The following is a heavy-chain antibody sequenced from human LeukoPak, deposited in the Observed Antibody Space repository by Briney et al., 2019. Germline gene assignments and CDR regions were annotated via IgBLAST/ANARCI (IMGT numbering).Heavy chain of an antibody. CDR1: GDSISSSNW. CDR2: IYHSGST. J-gene: IGHJ5*02. Sequence: TSGTLSLTCAVSGDSISSSNWWGWVRQPPGKGLEWIGQIYHSGSTNYNPSPKSRGTILLDKAKNQFSLDLTSVTAADTAVYYCARSFRYSGYDYYFDPWGQGTLVTVSS. D-gene: IGHD5-12*01. V-gene: IGHV4-4*02. CDR3: ARSFRYSGYDYYFDP.